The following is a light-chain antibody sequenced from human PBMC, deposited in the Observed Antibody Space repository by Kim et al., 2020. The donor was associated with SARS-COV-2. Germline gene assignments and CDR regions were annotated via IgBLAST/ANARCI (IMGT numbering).Light chain of an antibody. CDR2: EVS. J-gene: IGLJ2*01. V-gene: IGLV2-23*02. CDR1: SSDIGSYNR. Sequence: PGQSITISCTGTSSDIGSYNRVSWYQQHPGKAPKLMIYEVSQRPSGVSNRFSGSKSGNTASLTISGLQAEDEADYYCCSYAGSSSVFGGGTKVTVL. CDR3: CSYAGSSSV.